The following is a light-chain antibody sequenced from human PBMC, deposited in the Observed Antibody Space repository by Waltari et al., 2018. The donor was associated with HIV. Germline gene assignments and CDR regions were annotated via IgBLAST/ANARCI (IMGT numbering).Light chain of an antibody. CDR1: SANIGNTY. CDR2: DNN. V-gene: IGLV1-51*01. Sequence: QSVLTQPPSVSAAPGQQVTISSSGSSANIGNTYVSWYQQLPGTAPKLLLYDNNKRPAGIPDRFSGSKSGTSATLGITGLQTGDEADYYCGTWDSSLSAEAFGTGTKVTVL. CDR3: GTWDSSLSAEA. J-gene: IGLJ1*01.